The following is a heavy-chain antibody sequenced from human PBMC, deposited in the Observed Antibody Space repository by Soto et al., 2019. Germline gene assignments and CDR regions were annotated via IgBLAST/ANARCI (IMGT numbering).Heavy chain of an antibody. CDR2: IYATGTT. J-gene: IGHJ5*02. V-gene: IGHV4-4*07. Sequence: TSETLSLTCTVSGASISGFYWSWIRKSAGKGLEWIGRIYATGTTDYNPSLKSRVMMSVDTSKKQFSLKLRSVTAADTAVYYCVRDGTKTLRDWFDPWGQGMSVTVSS. D-gene: IGHD1-1*01. CDR1: GASISGFY. CDR3: VRDGTKTLRDWFDP.